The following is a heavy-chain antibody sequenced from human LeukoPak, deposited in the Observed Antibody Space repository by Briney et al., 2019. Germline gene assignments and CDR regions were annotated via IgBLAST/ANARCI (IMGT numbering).Heavy chain of an antibody. V-gene: IGHV3-7*01. J-gene: IGHJ4*02. CDR3: ARDNSDYDSSFFDY. CDR1: GFTFNNYW. D-gene: IGHD3-22*01. Sequence: TGGSLRLSCAASGFTFNNYWMGWVRQAPGKGLEWVANIKQDGSEKCYVDSVKSRFTVSRDNAKNSLFLQMNSLRAEDTAVYYCARDNSDYDSSFFDYWGQGTLVTVSS. CDR2: IKQDGSEK.